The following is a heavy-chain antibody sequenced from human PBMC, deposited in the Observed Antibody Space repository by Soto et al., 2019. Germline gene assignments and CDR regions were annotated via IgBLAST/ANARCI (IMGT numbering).Heavy chain of an antibody. V-gene: IGHV3-30*03. CDR1: GFIFSTYG. J-gene: IGHJ6*02. Sequence: GSLRLSCAASGFIFSTYGIHWVRQAPGKGLEWVAVISDDGSNKYYADSVKGRFTISRDNSRNTLYLQMNSLRAEDTAVYYCARCRADYYYYYGMNVWGQGTTVTVSS. CDR3: ARCRADYYYYYGMNV. CDR2: ISDDGSNK. D-gene: IGHD4-17*01.